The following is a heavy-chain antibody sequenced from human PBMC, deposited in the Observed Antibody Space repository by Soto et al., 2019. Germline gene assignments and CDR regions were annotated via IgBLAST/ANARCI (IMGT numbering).Heavy chain of an antibody. CDR2: ISSNSAYI. CDR3: TRDASRHSSARGRFEP. CDR1: GFTFRSFT. V-gene: IGHV3-21*01. J-gene: IGHJ5*02. D-gene: IGHD6-13*01. Sequence: PGGSLRLSCAASGFTFRSFTMNWVRQAPGKGLEWVSTISSNSAYIYYTDALRGSFTISRDNAKNSLHLQMNSRRAEDTAVYYCTRDASRHSSARGRFEPWGPRTPATGYS.